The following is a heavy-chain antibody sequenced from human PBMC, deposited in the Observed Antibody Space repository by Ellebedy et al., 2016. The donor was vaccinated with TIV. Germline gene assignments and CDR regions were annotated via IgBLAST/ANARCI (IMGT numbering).Heavy chain of an antibody. Sequence: ASVKVSCKASGYTFTGYHMHWVRQAPGQGLEWMGWINPNSGGTNFAHKFQGSVTMTRDTSISTAYMAMSRLRSDDTAVYYCARGSFYDWRVAGYWGQGTLVTVSS. CDR3: ARGSFYDWRVAGY. V-gene: IGHV1-2*07. CDR1: GYTFTGYH. J-gene: IGHJ4*02. CDR2: INPNSGGT. D-gene: IGHD3-3*01.